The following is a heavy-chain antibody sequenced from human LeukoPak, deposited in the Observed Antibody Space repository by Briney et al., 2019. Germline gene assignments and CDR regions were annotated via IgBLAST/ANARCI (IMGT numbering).Heavy chain of an antibody. Sequence: SETLSLTCTVSGGSTVGYYWSWIRQPAGKGLEWLGRIHSTGSPNYNPSLKSRLTLSLDTSKNQSSLNLKSVTAADTAVYFCARGYSYANFDSWGQGTLVTVSS. J-gene: IGHJ4*02. D-gene: IGHD5-18*01. CDR3: ARGYSYANFDS. V-gene: IGHV4-4*07. CDR2: IHSTGSP. CDR1: GGSTVGYY.